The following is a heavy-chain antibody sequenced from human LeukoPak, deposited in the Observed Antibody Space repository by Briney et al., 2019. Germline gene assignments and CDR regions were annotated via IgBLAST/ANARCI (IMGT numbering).Heavy chain of an antibody. J-gene: IGHJ6*03. CDR2: ISWNSGSI. D-gene: IGHD5-18*01. Sequence: GGSLRLSCAASGFTFDDYAMHWVRQAPGKGLEWVSGISWNSGSIGYADSVKGRFTISRDNAKNSLYLQMNSLRAEDTALYYCAKDGYSYGRGYYYYYYMDVWGKGTTVTISS. CDR3: AKDGYSYGRGYYYYYYMDV. CDR1: GFTFDDYA. V-gene: IGHV3-9*01.